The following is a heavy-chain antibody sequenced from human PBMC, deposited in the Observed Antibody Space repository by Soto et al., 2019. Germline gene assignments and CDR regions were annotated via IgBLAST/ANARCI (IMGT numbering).Heavy chain of an antibody. CDR3: ARSIAAAGYFDY. J-gene: IGHJ4*02. D-gene: IGHD6-13*01. CDR2: IYPGDSDT. CDR1: GYSFSTYW. Sequence: GESLKISCKGSGYSFSTYWIGWVRQMPGKGLEWMGIIYPGDSDTRYSPSFQGQVTISADKSISTAYLQWSNLKASDTAMYYCARSIAAAGYFDYWGQGTHVTVSS. V-gene: IGHV5-51*01.